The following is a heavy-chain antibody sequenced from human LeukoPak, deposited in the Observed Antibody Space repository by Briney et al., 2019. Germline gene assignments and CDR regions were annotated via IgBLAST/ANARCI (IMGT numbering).Heavy chain of an antibody. D-gene: IGHD3-22*01. CDR1: GFTFRSYS. CDR3: ARDVGSGYYIFDY. J-gene: IGHJ4*02. CDR2: ISSSSSTI. Sequence: KTGGSLRLSCAASGFTFRSYSMNWVRQAPGKGLEWVSSISSSSSTIYYADSVKGRFTISRDNAKNTLYLQMNSLRAEDTAVYYCARDVGSGYYIFDYWGQGTLVTVSS. V-gene: IGHV3-21*01.